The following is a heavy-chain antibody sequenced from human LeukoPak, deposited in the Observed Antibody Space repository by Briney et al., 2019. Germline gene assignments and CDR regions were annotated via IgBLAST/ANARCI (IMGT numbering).Heavy chain of an antibody. CDR2: IRQDGGDE. D-gene: IGHD3-10*01. V-gene: IGHV3-7*02. CDR1: GFTFSRYW. Sequence: PGGSLRLSCAASGFTFSRYWMSWVRQAPGKGLEWVANIRQDGGDEYYVDSVKGRFTVSRDNAENSLYLQMNSLRAEDTAVYYCARYYGSTDGNYYYDFWGQGALVTVSS. J-gene: IGHJ4*02. CDR3: ARYYGSTDGNYYYDF.